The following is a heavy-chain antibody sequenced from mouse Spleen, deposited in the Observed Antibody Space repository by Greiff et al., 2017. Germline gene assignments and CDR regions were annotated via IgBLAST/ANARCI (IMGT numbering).Heavy chain of an antibody. Sequence: DVHLVESGGGLVKPGGSLKLSCAASGFTFSSYAMSWVRQTPEKRLEWVATISSGGSYTYYPDSVKGRFTISRDNAKNTLYLQMSSLRSEDTAMYYCARQIYYGNGFAYWGQGTLVTVSA. J-gene: IGHJ3*01. CDR2: ISSGGSYT. CDR3: ARQIYYGNGFAY. D-gene: IGHD2-1*01. V-gene: IGHV5-9-3*01. CDR1: GFTFSSYA.